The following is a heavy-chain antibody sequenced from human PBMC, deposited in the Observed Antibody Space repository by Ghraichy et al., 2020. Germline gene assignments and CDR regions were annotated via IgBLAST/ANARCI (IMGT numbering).Heavy chain of an antibody. J-gene: IGHJ4*02. CDR2: INHSGST. V-gene: IGHV4-34*01. CDR1: GGSFSGYY. D-gene: IGHD7-27*01. CDR3: ARKANWGPADY. Sequence: SQTLSLTCAVYGGSFSGYYWSWIRQPPGKGLEWIGEINHSGSTNYNPSLKSRVTISVDTSKNQFSLKLSSVTAADTAVYYCARKANWGPADYWGQGTLVTVSS.